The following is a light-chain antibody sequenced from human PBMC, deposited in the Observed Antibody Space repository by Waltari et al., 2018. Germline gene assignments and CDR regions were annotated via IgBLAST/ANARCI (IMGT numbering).Light chain of an antibody. CDR2: EDS. J-gene: IGLJ3*02. CDR1: SSDVGRYDL. Sequence: QSALTQPASVSGSPGQSITISCTGISSDVGRYDLVSWYQQHPDKAPKLMVFEDSKRPSEISNRFSGSKSGNTASLTISGLQAEDEADYYCCSYTNSRTWVFGGGTKLTVL. CDR3: CSYTNSRTWV. V-gene: IGLV2-23*01.